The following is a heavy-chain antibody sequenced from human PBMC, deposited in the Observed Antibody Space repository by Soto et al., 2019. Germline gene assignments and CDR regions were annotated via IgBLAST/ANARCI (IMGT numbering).Heavy chain of an antibody. V-gene: IGHV1-2*04. CDR1: GYTFTGYY. CDR3: ARGFGDHILTGYDLPPGHWFDP. J-gene: IGHJ5*02. D-gene: IGHD3-9*01. CDR2: INPNSGGT. Sequence: GASGKVSCKASGYTFTGYYMHWVRQAPGQGLEWMGWINPNSGGTNYAQKFQGWVTMTRDTSISTAYMELSRLRSDDTAVYYCARGFGDHILTGYDLPPGHWFDPWGQGTLVTVSS.